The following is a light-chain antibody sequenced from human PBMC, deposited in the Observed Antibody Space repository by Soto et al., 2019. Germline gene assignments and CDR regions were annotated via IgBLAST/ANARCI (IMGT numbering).Light chain of an antibody. J-gene: IGLJ1*01. Sequence: QSALTQPASVSGSPGQSIPISCTGASSDVGGFDHVSWYQQHLGKVPRLLIYDVSSRPSGVSDRFSGSKSGNTASLTISGLHAEDEADYYCNSFTTTNTYVFGTGTKVTVL. V-gene: IGLV2-14*03. CDR3: NSFTTTNTYV. CDR1: SSDVGGFDH. CDR2: DVS.